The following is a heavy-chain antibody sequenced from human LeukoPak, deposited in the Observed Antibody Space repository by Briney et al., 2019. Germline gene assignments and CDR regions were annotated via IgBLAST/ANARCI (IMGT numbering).Heavy chain of an antibody. CDR3: AGELRFLEWLLPIDY. Sequence: PGGSLRLSCAASGFTFSSYAMSWVRQAPGKGLEWVSTISVSGSGGSTYYADSVKGRFTISRDKSKNTLYLQMNSLRAEDTAVYYCAGELRFLEWLLPIDYWGQGTLVTVSS. J-gene: IGHJ4*02. CDR1: GFTFSSYA. D-gene: IGHD3-3*01. CDR2: ISVSGSGGST. V-gene: IGHV3-23*01.